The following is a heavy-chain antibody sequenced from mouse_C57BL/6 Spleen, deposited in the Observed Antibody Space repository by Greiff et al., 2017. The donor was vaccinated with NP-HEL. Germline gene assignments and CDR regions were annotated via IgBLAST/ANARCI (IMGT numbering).Heavy chain of an antibody. D-gene: IGHD1-1*01. CDR1: GYTFTSYW. V-gene: IGHV1-69*01. Sequence: QVQLQQPGAELVMPGASVKLSCKASGYTFTSYWMHWVKQRPGQGLEWIGEIDPSDSYTNYNQKFKGKSTLTVDKSSSTAYMQLSSLTSEDSAVYYCERRNYYAFDYWGQGTTLTVSS. J-gene: IGHJ2*01. CDR3: ERRNYYAFDY. CDR2: IDPSDSYT.